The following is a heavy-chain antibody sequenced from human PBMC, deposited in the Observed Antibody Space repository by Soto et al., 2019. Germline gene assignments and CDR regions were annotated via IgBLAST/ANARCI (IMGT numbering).Heavy chain of an antibody. Sequence: ASETLSLTCAVYGGSFSGYYWSWIRQPPGKGLEWIGEINHSGSTNYNPSLKSRVTISVDTSKNQFSLKLSSVTAADTAVYYCARGLTYCSGGSCSHDAFDIWGQGTMVTVSS. CDR3: ARGLTYCSGGSCSHDAFDI. CDR1: GGSFSGYY. CDR2: INHSGST. J-gene: IGHJ3*02. V-gene: IGHV4-34*01. D-gene: IGHD2-15*01.